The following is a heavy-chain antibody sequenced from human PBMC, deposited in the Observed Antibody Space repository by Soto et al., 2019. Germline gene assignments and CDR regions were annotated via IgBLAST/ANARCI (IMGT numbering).Heavy chain of an antibody. V-gene: IGHV1-69*02. Sequence: APVKVSFKASGGTLNSYTISWGGQAPGQGLEWMGRIIPILGIANYAQKFQGRVTITADKSTSTAYMELSSLRSEDTAVYYCARYALSPIHNAFDIWGQGTMVTVS. CDR3: ARYALSPIHNAFDI. J-gene: IGHJ3*02. CDR2: IIPILGIA. CDR1: GGTLNSYT. D-gene: IGHD2-2*01.